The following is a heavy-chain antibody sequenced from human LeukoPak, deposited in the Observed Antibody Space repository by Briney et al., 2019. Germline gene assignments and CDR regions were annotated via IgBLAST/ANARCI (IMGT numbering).Heavy chain of an antibody. D-gene: IGHD5-12*01. J-gene: IGHJ3*02. V-gene: IGHV3-30*04. CDR1: GFTFSSYA. CDR2: ISYDGSNK. Sequence: GRSLRLSCAASGFTFSSYAMHWVRQAPGKGLEGGAVISYDGSNKYYADSVKGRFTISRDNSKNTLYLQMNSLRAEDTAVYYCARVGIVATIRGAFDIWGQGTMVTVSS. CDR3: ARVGIVATIRGAFDI.